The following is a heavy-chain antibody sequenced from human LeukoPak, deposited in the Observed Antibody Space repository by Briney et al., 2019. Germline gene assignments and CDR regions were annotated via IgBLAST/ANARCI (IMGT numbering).Heavy chain of an antibody. J-gene: IGHJ6*04. CDR1: GYTFTSYG. D-gene: IGHD2-2*01. V-gene: IGHV1-18*04. Sequence: GASVKVSCKASGYTFTSYGISWVRQAPGQGLEWMGWISAYNVNTNYAQKLQGRVTMTTDTSTSTACMELRSLRSDDTAVYYCARETVVVPAARLLYYYYGMDVWGKGTTVTVSS. CDR2: ISAYNVNT. CDR3: ARETVVVPAARLLYYYYGMDV.